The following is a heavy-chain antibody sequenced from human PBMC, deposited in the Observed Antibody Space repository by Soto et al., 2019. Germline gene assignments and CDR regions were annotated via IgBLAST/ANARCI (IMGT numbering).Heavy chain of an antibody. CDR3: ARGGDYGDRSIEFDY. J-gene: IGHJ4*02. V-gene: IGHV1-18*01. Sequence: ASVKVSCKASGYTFTSYGISWVRQAPGQGLEWMGWISAYNGNTNYAQKLQGRVTMTTDTSTSTAYMELRSLRSDDTAVYYCARGGDYGDRSIEFDYWSQGTLVNVAS. CDR1: GYTFTSYG. CDR2: ISAYNGNT. D-gene: IGHD4-17*01.